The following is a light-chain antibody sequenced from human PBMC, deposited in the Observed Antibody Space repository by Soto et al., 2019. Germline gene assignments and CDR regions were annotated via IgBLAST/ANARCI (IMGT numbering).Light chain of an antibody. CDR3: LLVYGGKHPV. V-gene: IGLV7-43*01. CDR2: ATT. CDR1: TGPVTSGLS. Sequence: QTVVTQEPSLTVSPGGTVTLTCATSTGPVTSGLSPNWFQQKPGQPPRALIYATTNKHSWTPARFSGSLIGGKAALTLSGVQPEDEADYYCLLVYGGKHPVFGGGTKLTVL. J-gene: IGLJ2*01.